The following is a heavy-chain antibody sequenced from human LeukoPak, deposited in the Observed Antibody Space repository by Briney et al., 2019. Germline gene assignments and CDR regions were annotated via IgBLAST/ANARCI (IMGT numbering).Heavy chain of an antibody. J-gene: IGHJ5*02. V-gene: IGHV3-73*01. D-gene: IGHD2-8*01. CDR2: IRTKPNNYAT. Sequence: GGSLKLSCAASGFTFSGAAMHWVRQASGKGLEWVGRIRTKPNNYATTYAASVAGRFTISRDDSKNMTYLQMNSLRADDTAKYYCISPNGAGNWFDPWGQGTLVTVSS. CDR1: GFTFSGAA. CDR3: ISPNGAGNWFDP.